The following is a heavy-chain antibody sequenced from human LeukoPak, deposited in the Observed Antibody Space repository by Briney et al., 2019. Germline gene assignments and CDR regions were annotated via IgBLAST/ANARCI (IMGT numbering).Heavy chain of an antibody. CDR2: IYYSGST. V-gene: IGHV4-39*01. D-gene: IGHD4-17*01. Sequence: PSETLSLTCTASGGSISSSSYYWGWIRQPPGKGLEWIGSIYYSGSTYYNPSLKSRVTISVDTSKNQFSLKLSSVTAADTAVYYCARADYGDIFDYWGQGTLVTVSS. J-gene: IGHJ4*02. CDR3: ARADYGDIFDY. CDR1: GGSISSSSYY.